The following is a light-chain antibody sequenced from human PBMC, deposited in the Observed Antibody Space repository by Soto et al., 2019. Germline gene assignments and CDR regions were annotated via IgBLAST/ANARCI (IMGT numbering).Light chain of an antibody. CDR3: QQSYSTPRT. CDR2: AAS. J-gene: IGKJ1*01. V-gene: IGKV1-39*01. Sequence: DIQMTQSPSSLSASVGDRVTITCRASQSISSYLNWYQQKRGKAPKLLIYAASSLQSGVPSRFSGSGSGTDFTLTISSLQPEDFATYYCQQSYSTPRTFGQETKVEIK. CDR1: QSISSY.